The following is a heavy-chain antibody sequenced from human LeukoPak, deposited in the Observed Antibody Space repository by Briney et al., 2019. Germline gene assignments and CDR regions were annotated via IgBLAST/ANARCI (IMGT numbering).Heavy chain of an antibody. Sequence: GGSLRLSCAASGFSFSVYWMHWVRQAPGKGPVWVSRIKTDGSITDYADFVKGRFTISRDNAKNSLYLQMNSLRAEDMALYYCAKDTTYYYGSGSQGLDYWGQGTLVTVSS. CDR3: AKDTTYYYGSGSQGLDY. J-gene: IGHJ4*02. D-gene: IGHD3-10*01. V-gene: IGHV3-74*01. CDR1: GFSFSVYW. CDR2: IKTDGSIT.